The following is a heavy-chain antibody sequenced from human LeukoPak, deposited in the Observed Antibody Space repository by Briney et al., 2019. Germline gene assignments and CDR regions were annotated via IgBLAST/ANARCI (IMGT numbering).Heavy chain of an antibody. Sequence: PGGSLRLSCAASGFTFSTYAMNWVCQAPGKGLDWVSGISGSGGSTYYADSVKGRFTISRDNSKNTLYLQMNSLRAEDTAVYYCAKGNWRYFDYWGQGTLVTVSS. CDR2: ISGSGGST. D-gene: IGHD1-1*01. CDR3: AKGNWRYFDY. CDR1: GFTFSTYA. J-gene: IGHJ4*02. V-gene: IGHV3-23*01.